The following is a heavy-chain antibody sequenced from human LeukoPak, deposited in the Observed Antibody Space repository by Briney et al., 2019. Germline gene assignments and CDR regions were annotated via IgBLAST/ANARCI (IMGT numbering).Heavy chain of an antibody. Sequence: GGSLRLSCAASGFTFSSYAMHWVRQAPGKGLEYVSAISSNGGSTYYANSVKDRFTISRDNSKNTLYLQMGSLRAEDMAVYYCARGGQLLYDAFDIWGQGTMVTVSS. CDR2: ISSNGGST. CDR3: ARGGQLLYDAFDI. CDR1: GFTFSSYA. V-gene: IGHV3-64*01. J-gene: IGHJ3*02. D-gene: IGHD2-2*02.